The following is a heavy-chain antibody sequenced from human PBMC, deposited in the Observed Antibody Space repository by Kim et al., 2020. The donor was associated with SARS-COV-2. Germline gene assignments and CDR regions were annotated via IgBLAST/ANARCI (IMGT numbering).Heavy chain of an antibody. V-gene: IGHV3-23*01. Sequence: GGSLRRSCGASGFTFSNYIMSWVRQAPGKGLEWVSVIRGDDGRTYYADSVKGRFTISRDNDKNTLYLQMNNLRAEDTAVYYCAKDFGEGSGWPIFDCWGQGTLVTVSS. CDR2: IRGDDGRT. CDR1: GFTFSNYI. J-gene: IGHJ4*02. D-gene: IGHD3-10*01. CDR3: AKDFGEGSGWPIFDC.